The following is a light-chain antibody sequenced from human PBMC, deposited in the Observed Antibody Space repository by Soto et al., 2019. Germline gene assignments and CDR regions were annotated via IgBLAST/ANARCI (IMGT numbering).Light chain of an antibody. Sequence: EIVMTQSPTTLSVSPGEGATLSCRASQSVGTKLAWYQQKPGQAPRLLIYGVSTRANGVPARFSGSGSGTDFSLTISSPESEAYAIYSCQQYTDWPTEYTFGQGTKLDIK. CDR1: QSVGTK. CDR2: GVS. J-gene: IGKJ2*01. V-gene: IGKV3-15*01. CDR3: QQYTDWPTEYT.